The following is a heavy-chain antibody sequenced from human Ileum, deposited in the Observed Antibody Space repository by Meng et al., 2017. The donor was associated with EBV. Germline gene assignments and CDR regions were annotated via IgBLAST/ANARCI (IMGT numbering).Heavy chain of an antibody. D-gene: IGHD3-16*01. CDR1: GYTFTNYY. V-gene: IGHV1-46*01. Sequence: QVQLVQSGAEVKKRXXXXXXXCKAVGYTFTNYYMHWVRQAPGQGLEWMGIINTSVGYTSHAQKFQGRVTMTRDTSTSTVHMEVSSLRSADTAVYYCARASRVLGGFDYWGQGTLVTVSS. J-gene: IGHJ4*02. CDR2: INTSVGYT. CDR3: ARASRVLGGFDY.